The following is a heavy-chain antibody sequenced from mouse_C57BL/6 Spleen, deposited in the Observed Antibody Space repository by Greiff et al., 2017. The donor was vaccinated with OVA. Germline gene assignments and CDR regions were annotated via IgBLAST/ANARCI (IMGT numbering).Heavy chain of an antibody. V-gene: IGHV2-5*01. CDR2: IWRGGST. D-gene: IGHD1-1*01. CDR1: GFSLTSYG. CDR3: AKIGTTVVDWYFDV. Sequence: QVQLKESGPGLVQPSQSLSITCTVSGFSLTSYGVHWVRQSPGKGLEWLGVIWRGGSTDYNAAFMSRLSITKDNSKSQVFLKMNSLQADVTAIYYCAKIGTTVVDWYFDVWGTGTTVTVSS. J-gene: IGHJ1*03.